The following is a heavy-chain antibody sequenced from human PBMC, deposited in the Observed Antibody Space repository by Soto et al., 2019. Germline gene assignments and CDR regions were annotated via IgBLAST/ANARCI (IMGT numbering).Heavy chain of an antibody. Sequence: GESLKISRKGSGYSFTSYWIGWVRQMPGKGLEWMGIIYPGDSDTRYSPSCQGQVTIARDNAQNSLYLQMNSLRAGDTALYYCVCDDNRRYWGQGTLVTVSS. CDR1: GYSFTSYW. CDR2: IYPGDSDT. D-gene: IGHD1-1*01. V-gene: IGHV5-51*01. CDR3: VCDDNRRY. J-gene: IGHJ4*02.